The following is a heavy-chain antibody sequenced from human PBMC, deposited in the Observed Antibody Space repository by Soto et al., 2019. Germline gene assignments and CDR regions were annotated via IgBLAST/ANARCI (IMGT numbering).Heavy chain of an antibody. Sequence: GGSLRLSCAASGSTVSSNYMSWVRQAPGKGLEWVSFIYSGGSTYYADSVKGRFTISRDNSKNTLYLQMNSLRVEDTAVYYCARGYCSSTTCGGAIDYWGQGTLVTAPQ. V-gene: IGHV3-53*01. D-gene: IGHD2-2*01. CDR1: GSTVSSNY. CDR3: ARGYCSSTTCGGAIDY. J-gene: IGHJ4*02. CDR2: IYSGGST.